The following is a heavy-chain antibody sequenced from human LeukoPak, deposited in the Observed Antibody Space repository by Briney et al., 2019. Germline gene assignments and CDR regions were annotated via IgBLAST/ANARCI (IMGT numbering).Heavy chain of an antibody. CDR3: ARVGQSLDEVDY. Sequence: PSETLSLTCTVSGGSISSSSYYWGWIRQPPGKGLEWIGSIYYSRRTYYNPSLKSRVTISVDTSKNQFSLKLSSVTAADTAVYYCARVGQSLDEVDYRGQGTLVTVSS. J-gene: IGHJ4*02. V-gene: IGHV4-39*01. CDR1: GGSISSSSYY. D-gene: IGHD1-26*01. CDR2: IYYSRRT.